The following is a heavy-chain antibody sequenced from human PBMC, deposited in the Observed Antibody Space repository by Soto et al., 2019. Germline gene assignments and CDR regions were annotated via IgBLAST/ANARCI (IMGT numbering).Heavy chain of an antibody. CDR3: ARAATGSYHSAY. CDR1: GYAFTSYG. J-gene: IGHJ4*02. V-gene: IGHV1-18*04. D-gene: IGHD3-10*01. CDR2: IAPHSGRT. Sequence: GPEVKKPGASVRVSCMTSGYAFTSYGVNWVRQAPGQGLEWMGWIAPHSGRTTYLPKFQGRVTITADAATNTAYMELGSLSSDDTGIYVCARAATGSYHSAYWGQGTVVTVSS.